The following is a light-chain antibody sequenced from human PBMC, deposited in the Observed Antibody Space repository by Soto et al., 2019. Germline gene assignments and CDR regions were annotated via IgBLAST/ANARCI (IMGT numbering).Light chain of an antibody. CDR1: SSDIGSYSL. J-gene: IGLJ2*01. V-gene: IGLV2-23*02. CDR2: EVT. Sequence: QSALTQPASVSGSPGQSITISCTGTSSDIGSYSLVSWYQQVPGKAPKLIIYEVTKGPSGVSSRFSGSKSGNTASLTISGLQAEDEADYFCCSYAGSRTYIFGGGTMLTVL. CDR3: CSYAGSRTYI.